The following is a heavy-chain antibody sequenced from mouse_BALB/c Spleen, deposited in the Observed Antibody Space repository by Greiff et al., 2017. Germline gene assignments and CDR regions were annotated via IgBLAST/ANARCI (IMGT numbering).Heavy chain of an antibody. V-gene: IGHV7-3*02. CDR2: IRNKANCYTT. CDR1: GFTFTAYY. J-gene: IGHJ2*01. D-gene: IGHD2-1*01. CDR3: ARGSLIYYGNYDY. Sequence: EVKLVESGGGLVPPGGSLRLSCATSGFTFTAYYMSWVRQPPGKALEWLGFIRNKANCYTTEYSASVKGRFTISRDNSQSILYLQMNTLSAEDSATYYCARGSLIYYGNYDYWGQGTTLTVSS.